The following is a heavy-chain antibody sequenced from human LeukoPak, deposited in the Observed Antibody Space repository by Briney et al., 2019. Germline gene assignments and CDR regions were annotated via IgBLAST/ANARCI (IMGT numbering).Heavy chain of an antibody. CDR3: ARHSDSPNYPDTDSFDL. Sequence: PGGSLRLSCAAPGFSISNYYMFWARQAPGKGLEWVSVIYATGNTYYANSVKGRFTISRDNSENTLYLQMNSLRVGDTAVYYCARHSDSPNYPDTDSFDLWGQGTTVTVSS. CDR1: GFSISNYY. D-gene: IGHD3-22*01. CDR2: IYATGNT. V-gene: IGHV3-53*01. J-gene: IGHJ3*01.